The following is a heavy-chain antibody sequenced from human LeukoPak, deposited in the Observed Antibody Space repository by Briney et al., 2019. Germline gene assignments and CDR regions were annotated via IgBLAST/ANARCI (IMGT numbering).Heavy chain of an antibody. D-gene: IGHD4-17*01. V-gene: IGHV1-18*01. J-gene: IGHJ4*02. Sequence: ASVKVSCQASGGTFSSYAISWVRQAPGQGLEWMGWISAYNGNTNYAQKLQGRVTMTTDTSTSTAYMELRSLRSDDTAVYYCARDSSTVTTMWDYWGQGTLVTVSS. CDR1: GGTFSSYA. CDR2: ISAYNGNT. CDR3: ARDSSTVTTMWDY.